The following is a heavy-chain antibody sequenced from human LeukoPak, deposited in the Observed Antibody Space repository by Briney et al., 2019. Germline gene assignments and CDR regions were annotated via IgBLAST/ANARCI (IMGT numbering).Heavy chain of an antibody. Sequence: PGGSLRLSCAASGFTFRSYGMHWVRQAPGKGLEGVAVVWYDGTNTYYAESVKGRFTISRDNSKNTLYLQMNSLRAEDTAVYYCAKDRSSGYYSFDYWGQGTLVTVSS. V-gene: IGHV3-33*06. CDR1: GFTFRSYG. CDR2: VWYDGTNT. CDR3: AKDRSSGYYSFDY. J-gene: IGHJ4*02. D-gene: IGHD3-22*01.